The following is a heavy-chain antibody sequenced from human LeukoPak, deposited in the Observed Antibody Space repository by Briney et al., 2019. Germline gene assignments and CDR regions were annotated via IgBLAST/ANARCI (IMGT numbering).Heavy chain of an antibody. Sequence: GGSLRLSCAASGFTFSSYAMSWVRQAPGKGLEWVSAISGSGGSTYYADSVKGRFTISRDNTKNTLYLQMNSLRAEDTAVYYCAKAGYSYGYNWFDPWGQGTLVTVSS. CDR3: AKAGYSYGYNWFDP. V-gene: IGHV3-23*01. D-gene: IGHD5-18*01. CDR1: GFTFSSYA. J-gene: IGHJ5*02. CDR2: ISGSGGST.